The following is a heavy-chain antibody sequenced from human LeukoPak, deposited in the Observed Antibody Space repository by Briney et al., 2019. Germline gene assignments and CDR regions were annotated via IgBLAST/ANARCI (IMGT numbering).Heavy chain of an antibody. CDR1: GLTFSSYS. J-gene: IGHJ6*02. D-gene: IGHD5-18*01. Sequence: GGSLRLSCAASGLTFSSYSMNWVRQAPGKGLEWVSSISSSSSYIYYADSVKGRFTISRDNAKNSLYLQMNSLRAEDTAVYYCAREDTAMVTRLGYYYYYGMDVWGQGTTVTVSS. CDR2: ISSSSSYI. CDR3: AREDTAMVTRLGYYYYYGMDV. V-gene: IGHV3-21*01.